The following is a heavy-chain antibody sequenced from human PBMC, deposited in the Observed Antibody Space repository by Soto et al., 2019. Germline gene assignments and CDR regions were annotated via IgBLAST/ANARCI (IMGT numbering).Heavy chain of an antibody. D-gene: IGHD5-18*01. Sequence: SVKVSCKASGGTFSSYAISWVRQAPGQGLEWMGGIIPIFGTANYAQKFQGRVTITADESTSTAYMELSSLRSEDTAVYYCARGGYSYGKHFDYWGQGTLVTGSS. CDR2: IIPIFGTA. CDR3: ARGGYSYGKHFDY. CDR1: GGTFSSYA. J-gene: IGHJ4*02. V-gene: IGHV1-69*13.